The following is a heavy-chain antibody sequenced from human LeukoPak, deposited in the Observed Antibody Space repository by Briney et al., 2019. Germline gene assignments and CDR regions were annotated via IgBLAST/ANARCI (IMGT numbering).Heavy chain of an antibody. CDR1: GGTFISYA. Sequence: SVKVSCKASGGTFISYAISWVRQAPGQGLEWMGRIIPIFGTANYAQKFQGRVTFTTDESTSTAYMELSSLRSEDTAVYYCAREVSAAGTHFDYWGQGTLVTVSS. CDR3: AREVSAAGTHFDY. V-gene: IGHV1-69*05. J-gene: IGHJ4*02. D-gene: IGHD6-13*01. CDR2: IIPIFGTA.